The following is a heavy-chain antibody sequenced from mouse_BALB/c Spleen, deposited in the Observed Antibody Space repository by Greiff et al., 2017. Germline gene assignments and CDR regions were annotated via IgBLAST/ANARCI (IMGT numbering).Heavy chain of an antibody. Sequence: EVQLQQSGAELVRSGASVKLSCTASGFNIKDYYMHWVKQRPEQGLEWIGWIDPENGDTEYAPKFQGKATMTADTSSNTAYLQLSSLTSEDTAVYYCNLYYGSSPYAMDYWGQGTSVTVSS. CDR2: IDPENGDT. CDR3: NLYYGSSPYAMDY. CDR1: GFNIKDYY. D-gene: IGHD1-1*01. J-gene: IGHJ4*01. V-gene: IGHV14-4*02.